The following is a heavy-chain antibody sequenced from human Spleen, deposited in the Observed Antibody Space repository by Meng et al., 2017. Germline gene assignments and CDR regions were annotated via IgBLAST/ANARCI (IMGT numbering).Heavy chain of an antibody. CDR3: ASGRNFGYSGYALYY. V-gene: IGHV4-61*10. CDR1: GASISSSSYY. J-gene: IGHJ4*02. D-gene: IGHD5-12*01. CDR2: IYYSGYT. Sequence: SEILSLTCTVSGASISSSSYYWSWIRQPAGKGLEWIGYIYYSGYTDYNPSLKSRVTISVDTSKNQFSLRLSSVTAADTAVYYCASGRNFGYSGYALYYWGQGNLVTVSS.